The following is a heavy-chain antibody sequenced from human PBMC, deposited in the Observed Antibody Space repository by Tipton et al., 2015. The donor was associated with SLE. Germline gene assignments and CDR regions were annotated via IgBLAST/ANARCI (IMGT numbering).Heavy chain of an antibody. CDR1: GFTFRNYG. CDR2: IRFDGNNK. D-gene: IGHD1-1*01. CDR3: AKEIRGTATTPLDY. Sequence: SGFTFRNYGMHWVRQAPGKGLEWVAFIRFDGNNKFYADSVKGRFTISRDNSRNTLFLEMNSLKTEDVAVYYCAKEIRGTATTPLDYWGQGSLVTVSS. V-gene: IGHV3-30*02. J-gene: IGHJ4*02.